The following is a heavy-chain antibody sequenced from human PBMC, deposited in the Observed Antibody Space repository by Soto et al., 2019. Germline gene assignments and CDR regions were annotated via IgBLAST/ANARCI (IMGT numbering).Heavy chain of an antibody. CDR3: TTGGATGPGIYHFED. J-gene: IGHJ4*02. CDR2: IKSDGTTT. V-gene: IGHV3-74*01. Sequence: EVHLVESGGGLVQPGGSLRLSCAASGFTFTSYWMHWVRQAPGKGLVWVSRIKSDGTTTTYADSVKGRFTISRDNAKNTVFLQMNSLGDEDTAVYYWTTGGATGPGIYHFEDWGQGTRVTVSS. CDR1: GFTFTSYW. D-gene: IGHD2-2*01.